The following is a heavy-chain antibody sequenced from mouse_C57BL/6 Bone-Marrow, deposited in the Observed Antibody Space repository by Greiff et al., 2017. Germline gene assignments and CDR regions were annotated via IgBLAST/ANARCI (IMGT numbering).Heavy chain of an antibody. CDR2: INPSNGGT. CDR1: GYTFTSYW. D-gene: IGHD1-1*01. V-gene: IGHV1-53*01. J-gene: IGHJ2*01. Sequence: QVQLQQPGTELVKPGASVKLSCKASGYTFTSYWMHWVKQRPGQGLEWIGNINPSNGGTNYNEKFKSKATLTVDTSSSTAYMPLRNLTSEDSSVYYWATRGYGSSPYYFDYWGQGTTLTVSA. CDR3: ATRGYGSSPYYFDY.